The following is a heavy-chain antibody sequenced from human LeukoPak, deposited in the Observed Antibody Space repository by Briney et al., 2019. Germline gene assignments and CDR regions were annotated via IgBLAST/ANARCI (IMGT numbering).Heavy chain of an antibody. CDR1: GYSFTSHD. D-gene: IGHD6-13*01. Sequence: ASVKVSCKASGYSFTSHDMHWVRQAPGQRLEWMGWINAGNGNTKYSQEFQGRVTITRDTSASTAYMELRSLRSDDTAVYYCAREGSSWYVERFDYWGQGTLVTVSS. CDR2: INAGNGNT. CDR3: AREGSSWYVERFDY. J-gene: IGHJ4*02. V-gene: IGHV1-3*01.